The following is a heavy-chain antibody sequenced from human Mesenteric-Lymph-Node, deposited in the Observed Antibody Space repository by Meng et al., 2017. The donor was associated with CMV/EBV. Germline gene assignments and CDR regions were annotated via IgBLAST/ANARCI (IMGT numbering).Heavy chain of an antibody. Sequence: ASVKVSCKTSGLTFTNYFMHWVRQAPGQGPEWMGVIDPSGDSTSFAQKFQGRVTMTRDTSTSTVYLELTGLRSEDTAVYYCATAYYYGSGSFRYGMDVWGQGTTVTVSS. CDR2: IDPSGDST. CDR3: ATAYYYGSGSFRYGMDV. D-gene: IGHD3-10*01. CDR1: GLTFTNYF. J-gene: IGHJ6*02. V-gene: IGHV1-46*01.